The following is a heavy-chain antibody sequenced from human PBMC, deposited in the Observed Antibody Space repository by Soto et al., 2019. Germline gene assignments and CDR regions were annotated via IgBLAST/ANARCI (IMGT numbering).Heavy chain of an antibody. D-gene: IGHD5-12*01. Sequence: PSETLRLSCVASGFTFNNWWMHWVRQTPGKGLVWVSHISGDGTKTNYVDSVRGRFTISRDNADNTVYLQMNSLRAEDTAVYYCARDYISGSPNYWGQGSLVTVS. J-gene: IGHJ4*02. CDR1: GFTFNNWW. CDR3: ARDYISGSPNY. CDR2: ISGDGTKT. V-gene: IGHV3-74*01.